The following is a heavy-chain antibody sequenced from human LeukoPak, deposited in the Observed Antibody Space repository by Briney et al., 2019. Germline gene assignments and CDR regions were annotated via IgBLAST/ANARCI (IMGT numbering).Heavy chain of an antibody. CDR2: ISYDGSNK. D-gene: IGHD5-24*01. Sequence: GGSLRLSCAASGFTFSSYAMHWVRQAPGKGLEWVAVISYDGSNKYYADSVKGRFTISRDNSKNTLYLQMNSPRAEDTAVYFCARSRDGYKRFDSWGQGTLVTVSS. V-gene: IGHV3-30-3*01. CDR1: GFTFSSYA. CDR3: ARSRDGYKRFDS. J-gene: IGHJ4*02.